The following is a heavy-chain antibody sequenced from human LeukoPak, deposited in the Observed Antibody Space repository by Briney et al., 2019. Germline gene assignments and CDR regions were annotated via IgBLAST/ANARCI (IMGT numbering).Heavy chain of an antibody. D-gene: IGHD3-10*01. CDR3: ARGRKGGSAL. V-gene: IGHV4-39*07. J-gene: IGHJ4*02. Sequence: SEILSLTCSVSGGSISGSNYYWGWIRQPPGKGLEWIGTIYYSGSTYYNPSLKSRVTISVDTSKNQFSLELSSVTAADTAFYYCARGRKGGSALWGQGTLVTVSS. CDR1: GGSISGSNYY. CDR2: IYYSGST.